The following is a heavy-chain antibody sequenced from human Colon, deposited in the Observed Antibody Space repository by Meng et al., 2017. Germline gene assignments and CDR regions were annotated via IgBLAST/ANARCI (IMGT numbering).Heavy chain of an antibody. V-gene: IGHV4-30-4*01. Sequence: QGQLQESGPGSVQPSQTLSLTCPVSGGSISSGDYYWSWIRQPPGKGLEWIGYIYYSGSTYSNASLKSRVTISIDRSKNQFSLKLSSVTAADTAVYYCARDRKHYGERGWFDPWGQGTLVTVSS. D-gene: IGHD4-17*01. CDR3: ARDRKHYGERGWFDP. CDR2: IYYSGST. J-gene: IGHJ5*02. CDR1: GGSISSGDYY.